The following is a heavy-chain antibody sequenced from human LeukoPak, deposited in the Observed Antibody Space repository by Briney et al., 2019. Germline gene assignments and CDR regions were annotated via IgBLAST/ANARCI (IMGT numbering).Heavy chain of an antibody. D-gene: IGHD3-16*02. Sequence: ASVKVSCKASGGTFSSYAISWVRQAPGQGLEWRGGIIPFFGTANYAQKFQGRVTITADKSTSTAYMELSSLRSEDTAVYYCARVQYRELSRYYYYGMDVWGKGTTVTVSS. CDR1: GGTFSSYA. CDR3: ARVQYRELSRYYYYGMDV. CDR2: IIPFFGTA. J-gene: IGHJ6*04. V-gene: IGHV1-69*06.